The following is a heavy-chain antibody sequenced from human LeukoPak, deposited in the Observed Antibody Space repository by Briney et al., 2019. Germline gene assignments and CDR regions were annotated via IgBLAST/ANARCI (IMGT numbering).Heavy chain of an antibody. D-gene: IGHD2-2*01. J-gene: IGHJ6*03. Sequence: VASVKVSCKASGYTFTGYYMHWVRQAPGQGLEWMGWINPNSGGTNYAQKFQGRVTMTRDTSISTAYMELSRLRSDDTAVYYCARGPPRDIVVVPAAPPSAYYYYYYMDVWGKGTTVTVSS. CDR2: INPNSGGT. CDR1: GYTFTGYY. CDR3: ARGPPRDIVVVPAAPPSAYYYYYYMDV. V-gene: IGHV1-2*02.